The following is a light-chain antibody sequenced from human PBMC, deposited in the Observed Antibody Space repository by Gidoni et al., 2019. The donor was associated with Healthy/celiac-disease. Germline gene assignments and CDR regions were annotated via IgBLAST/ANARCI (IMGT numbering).Light chain of an antibody. V-gene: IGKV4-1*01. Sequence: DIVMTQSPDSLAVSLRERATIHCKSSQSVLYSSNNKNYLAWYQQKPGQPPKLLIYWASTRESGVPDRFSGSGSGTDFTLTISSLQAEDVAVYYCQQYYSTPQTFGQGTKVEIK. CDR2: WAS. J-gene: IGKJ1*01. CDR1: QSVLYSSNNKNY. CDR3: QQYYSTPQT.